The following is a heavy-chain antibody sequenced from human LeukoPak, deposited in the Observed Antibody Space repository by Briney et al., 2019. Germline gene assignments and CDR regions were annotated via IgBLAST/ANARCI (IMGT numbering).Heavy chain of an antibody. V-gene: IGHV4-59*01. Sequence: PSETLSLTCTVSGGSISSYYWSWLRHPPGKGLEWLGYIYYSGSTNYNPSLKSRVTISVDTSKNQFSLKLSSVTAADTAVYYCARVVGYYYGSGSQFDYWGQGTLVTVSS. CDR3: ARVVGYYYGSGSQFDY. J-gene: IGHJ4*02. D-gene: IGHD3-10*01. CDR2: IYYSGST. CDR1: GGSISSYY.